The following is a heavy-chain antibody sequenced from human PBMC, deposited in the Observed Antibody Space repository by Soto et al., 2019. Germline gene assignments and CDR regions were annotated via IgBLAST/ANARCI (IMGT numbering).Heavy chain of an antibody. D-gene: IGHD2-2*02. CDR1: GGTFSSYA. CDR3: ARETAPIVVVPAAIGGWFDP. V-gene: IGHV1-69*01. Sequence: QLVQSGAEVKKRGSSVKVSCKASGGTFSSYAISWVRQAPGQGLEWMGGIIPIFGTANYAQKFQGRVTITADESTSTAYMELSSLRSEDTAVYYCARETAPIVVVPAAIGGWFDPWGQGTLVTVSS. CDR2: IIPIFGTA. J-gene: IGHJ5*02.